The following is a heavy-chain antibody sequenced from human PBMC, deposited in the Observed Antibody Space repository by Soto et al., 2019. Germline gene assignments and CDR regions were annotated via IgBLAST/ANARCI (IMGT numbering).Heavy chain of an antibody. V-gene: IGHV3-23*01. D-gene: IGHD3-3*01. CDR1: GFTFSSYA. CDR3: AKNANRHGEDFWGGPGYYYYYMDV. Sequence: PGGSLRLSCAASGFTFSSYAMSWVRQAPGKGLEWVSAISGSGGSTYYADSVKGRFTISRDNSKNTLYLQMNSLRAEDTAVYYCAKNANRHGEDFWGGPGYYYYYMDVWGKGTTVTVSS. CDR2: ISGSGGST. J-gene: IGHJ6*03.